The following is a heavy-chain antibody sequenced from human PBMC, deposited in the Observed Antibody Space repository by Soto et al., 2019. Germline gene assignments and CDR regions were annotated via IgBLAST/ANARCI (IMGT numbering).Heavy chain of an antibody. J-gene: IGHJ4*02. CDR3: ARVRDCGGDCYYFDY. V-gene: IGHV4-30-2*01. D-gene: IGHD2-21*02. Sequence: SETLSLTCAVSGGSINSGDYSWSWIRQPPGKGLEWIGYIYHSGSTYYKSSLKSRVTISEDRSKKQFSLKLSFVTAADTAVYYCARVRDCGGDCYYFDYWGQGTLVTVSS. CDR1: GGSINSGDYS. CDR2: IYHSGST.